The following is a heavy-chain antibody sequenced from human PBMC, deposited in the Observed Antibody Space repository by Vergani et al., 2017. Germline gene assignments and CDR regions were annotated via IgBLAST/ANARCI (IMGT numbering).Heavy chain of an antibody. V-gene: IGHV3-9*01. Sequence: EVQLVESGGGLVQPGRSLRLSCAASGFTFDDYAMHWVRQAPGKGLEWVSGISWNSGSIGYADSVKGRFTISRDNAKNSLYLQMNSLRAEDTAVYYCARGLTGYSSGWYDYWGQGTLVTVSS. J-gene: IGHJ4*02. CDR3: ARGLTGYSSGWYDY. CDR2: ISWNSGSI. CDR1: GFTFDDYA. D-gene: IGHD6-19*01.